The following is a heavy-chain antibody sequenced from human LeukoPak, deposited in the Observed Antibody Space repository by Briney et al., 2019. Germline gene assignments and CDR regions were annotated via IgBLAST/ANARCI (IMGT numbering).Heavy chain of an antibody. CDR1: GFTFSSYA. Sequence: GGSLRLSCAASGFTFSSYAMSWVRQALGKGLEWVSSISGIDVSTYYADSVKGRFTISRDNSKNTLFLQMNSLRAEDTAIYYCAKATDILTGYYCSDYWGQGTLVTVSS. J-gene: IGHJ4*02. CDR2: ISGIDVST. CDR3: AKATDILTGYYCSDY. D-gene: IGHD3-9*01. V-gene: IGHV3-23*01.